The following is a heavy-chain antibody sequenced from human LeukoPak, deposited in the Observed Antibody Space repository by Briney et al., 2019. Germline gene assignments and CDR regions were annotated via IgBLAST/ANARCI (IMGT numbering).Heavy chain of an antibody. CDR2: IYPGDSDT. CDR1: GYSFTSYW. J-gene: IGHJ4*02. D-gene: IGHD6-13*01. CDR3: AREESGYSSSWGDY. Sequence: GESLKISCKGSGYSFTSYWIGWVRQMPGKGLEWMGIIYPGDSDTRYSPSFQGQVTTSADKSISTAYLQWSSLRSEDTAVYYCAREESGYSSSWGDYWGQGTLVTVSS. V-gene: IGHV5-51*01.